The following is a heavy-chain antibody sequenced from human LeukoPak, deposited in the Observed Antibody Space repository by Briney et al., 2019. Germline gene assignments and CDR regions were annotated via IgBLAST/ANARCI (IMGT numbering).Heavy chain of an antibody. D-gene: IGHD2-2*01. Sequence: ASVKVSCKASGYTFTSYGISWVRQAPGQGLEWMGRINPNSGGTNYAQKFQGRVTMTRDTSISTAYMELSRLRSDDTAVYYCARGVKHCSSTSCHLNWFDPWGQGTLVTVSS. V-gene: IGHV1-2*06. CDR1: GYTFTSYG. CDR3: ARGVKHCSSTSCHLNWFDP. CDR2: INPNSGGT. J-gene: IGHJ5*02.